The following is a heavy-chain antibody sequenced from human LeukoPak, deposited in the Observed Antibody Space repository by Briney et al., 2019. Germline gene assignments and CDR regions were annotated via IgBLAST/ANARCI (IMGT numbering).Heavy chain of an antibody. CDR1: GGSISSSSYY. CDR2: IYYSGST. J-gene: IGHJ3*02. V-gene: IGHV4-39*07. D-gene: IGHD3-3*01. Sequence: PSETLSLTCTVSGGSISSSSYYWGWIRQPPGKGLEWIGSIYYSGSTYYNPSLKSRVTISVDTSKNQFSLKLSSVTAADTAVYYCAREGYDFWSGYHWHAFDIWGQGTMVTVSS. CDR3: AREGYDFWSGYHWHAFDI.